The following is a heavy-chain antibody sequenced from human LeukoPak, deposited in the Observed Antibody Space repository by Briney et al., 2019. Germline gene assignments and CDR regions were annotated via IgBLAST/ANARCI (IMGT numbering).Heavy chain of an antibody. CDR3: AKDFGGFDRSFDY. V-gene: IGHV3-7*01. J-gene: IGHJ4*02. CDR2: IKQDGSEK. CDR1: GFTFSNYW. Sequence: QSGGSLKLSCAASGFTFSNYWMNWFRQAPGKGLEWVANIKQDGSEKYYVDSVKGRFTISRDNAKNSLYLQMNSLRAEDTAVYYCAKDFGGFDRSFDYWGQGTLVTVSS. D-gene: IGHD5-12*01.